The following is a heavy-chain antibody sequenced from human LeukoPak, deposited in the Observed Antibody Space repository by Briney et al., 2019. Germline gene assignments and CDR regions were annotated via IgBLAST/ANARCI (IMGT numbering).Heavy chain of an antibody. CDR2: MNPNSGNT. D-gene: IGHD3-3*01. CDR1: GYTFTSYD. Sequence: ASVKVSCKASGYTFTSYDINWVRQATGQGLEWMGWMNPNSGNTGYAQKFQGRVTITRNTSISTAYMELSSLRSEDTAVYYCARVYLRDFWSGSPFGYWGQGTLVTVSS. V-gene: IGHV1-8*03. CDR3: ARVYLRDFWSGSPFGY. J-gene: IGHJ4*02.